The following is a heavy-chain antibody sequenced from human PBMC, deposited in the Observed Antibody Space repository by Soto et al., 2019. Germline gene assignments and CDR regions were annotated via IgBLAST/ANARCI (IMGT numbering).Heavy chain of an antibody. V-gene: IGHV3-23*01. D-gene: IGHD3-22*01. CDR1: GFTFRSYA. J-gene: IGHJ3*02. Sequence: EVQLLESGGGLVQPGVSLRLSCAGSGFTFRSYAMSWVRQAPGKGLEWVSGISGSGGSTYYADSVKGRFTISRDNSKNKLYLQIYSLRVEDTAVYYCVGDSSGYSKDAFDIWGQGTMVTVSS. CDR2: ISGSGGST. CDR3: VGDSSGYSKDAFDI.